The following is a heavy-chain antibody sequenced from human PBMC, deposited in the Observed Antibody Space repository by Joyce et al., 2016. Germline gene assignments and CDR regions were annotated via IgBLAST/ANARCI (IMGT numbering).Heavy chain of an antibody. CDR1: GYNLTNYW. CDR3: ARHETLPSQTAMIPGYFDY. CDR2: IYPGDSNT. D-gene: IGHD5-18*01. V-gene: IGHV5-51*01. Sequence: EVQLVQSGAEVKKPGESLKISCKGSGYNLTNYWVGWVRQLPGRGLEWRGIIYPGDSNTRYSPSFQGQVTFSADKSHGSAYLQWSSLKASDTAIYYCARHETLPSQTAMIPGYFDYWGQGTLVTVSS. J-gene: IGHJ4*02.